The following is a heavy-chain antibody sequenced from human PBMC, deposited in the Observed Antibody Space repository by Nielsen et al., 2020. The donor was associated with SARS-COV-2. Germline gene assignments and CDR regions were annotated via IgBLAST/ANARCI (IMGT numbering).Heavy chain of an antibody. CDR3: ARVWESHYHFDY. CDR2: IYHSGYT. J-gene: IGHJ4*02. Sequence: GSLRLSCTVSGDSVSSASYYWGWIRQPPGKRLEWIGHIYHSGYTNYNPSLKTRVTISVDTSKNQFSLQLSSVTTADTAVYFCARVWESHYHFDYWGQGTLVSVSS. CDR1: GDSVSSASYY. V-gene: IGHV4-61*01. D-gene: IGHD3-16*01.